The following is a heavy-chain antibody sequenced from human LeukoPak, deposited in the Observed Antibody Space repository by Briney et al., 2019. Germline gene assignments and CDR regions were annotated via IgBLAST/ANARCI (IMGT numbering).Heavy chain of an antibody. J-gene: IGHJ6*02. Sequence: SVKVSCKASGGTFSSYAISWVRQAPGQGLEWMGGIIPIFGTANYAQKFQGRVTITADESTSTAYMELSSLRSEDTAVYYCAREDVVVPAAIYYYYGMDVWGQGTTVTASS. V-gene: IGHV1-69*13. CDR1: GGTFSSYA. D-gene: IGHD2-2*01. CDR3: AREDVVVPAAIYYYYGMDV. CDR2: IIPIFGTA.